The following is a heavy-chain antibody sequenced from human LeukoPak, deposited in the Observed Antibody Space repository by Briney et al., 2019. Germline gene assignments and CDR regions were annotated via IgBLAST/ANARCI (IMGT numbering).Heavy chain of an antibody. V-gene: IGHV1-2*02. D-gene: IGHD2-21*02. J-gene: IGHJ5*02. CDR1: GYTFTGYY. CDR3: SRRSGGNSGFDP. Sequence: ASVKVSCKASGYTFTGYYMHWVRQAPGQGLEWMGWINPNSGGTNYAQKFQGRVTMTRDTSTGTVYMELSSLTSEDTAVYFCSRRSGGNSGFDPWGQGTLVTVSS. CDR2: INPNSGGT.